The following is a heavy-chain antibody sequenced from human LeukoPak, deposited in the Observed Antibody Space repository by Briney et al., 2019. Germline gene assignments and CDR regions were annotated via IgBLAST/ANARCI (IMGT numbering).Heavy chain of an antibody. Sequence: GGSLRLSCAASGFTFSSYAMSWVRQAPGKGLEWVSAISGSGGSTYYADSVKGRFTISRDNSKNTLYLQMNSLRAEDTAVYYCAKATPAYYYDSSGYSHWGQGTLVTVSP. J-gene: IGHJ4*02. V-gene: IGHV3-23*01. CDR3: AKATPAYYYDSSGYSH. D-gene: IGHD3-22*01. CDR1: GFTFSSYA. CDR2: ISGSGGST.